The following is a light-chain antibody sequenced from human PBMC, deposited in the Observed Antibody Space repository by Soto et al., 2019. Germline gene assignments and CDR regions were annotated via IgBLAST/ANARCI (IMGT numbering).Light chain of an antibody. CDR1: QCVGSY. Sequence: DIVLTQSPATLSLSPGERATLSCRASQCVGSYLAWFQHKPGQAPRLLIYGASNRATDIPGRFSGRGSGTDFTLTISSLESGDSAVYYCQQRDKWPRTFGQGTKLEIK. CDR3: QQRDKWPRT. V-gene: IGKV3-11*01. CDR2: GAS. J-gene: IGKJ2*01.